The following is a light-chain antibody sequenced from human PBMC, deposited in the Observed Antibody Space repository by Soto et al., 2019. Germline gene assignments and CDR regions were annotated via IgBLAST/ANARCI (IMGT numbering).Light chain of an antibody. CDR1: QSISSW. CDR3: QQYNSYWTWT. CDR2: KAS. Sequence: DIQMTQSPSTLSASVGDRVTITCRASQSISSWLAWYQQKPGKAPKLLIYKASSLESGVPSRFSGSGSGTELTLTISSLQPDDFATYYCQQYNSYWTWTFGQGTKVEIK. J-gene: IGKJ1*01. V-gene: IGKV1-5*03.